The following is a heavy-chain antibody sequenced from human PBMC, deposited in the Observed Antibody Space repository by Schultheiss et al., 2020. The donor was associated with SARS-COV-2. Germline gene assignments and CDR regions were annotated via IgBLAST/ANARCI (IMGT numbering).Heavy chain of an antibody. CDR1: GFTFSSFA. V-gene: IGHV3-30*14. CDR2: ISDYGSNT. CDR3: ARVGGYWYFDL. Sequence: GGSLRLSCEGSGFTFSSFAMNWVRQAPGKGLEWVAVISDYGSNTYYADSVKGRFTISRDNSKNTLYLQVNSLRVEDTAVYYCARVGGYWYFDLWGRGTLVTVSS. D-gene: IGHD1-26*01. J-gene: IGHJ2*01.